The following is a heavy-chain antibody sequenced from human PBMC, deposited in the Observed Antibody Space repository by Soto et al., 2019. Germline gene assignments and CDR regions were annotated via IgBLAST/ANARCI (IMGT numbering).Heavy chain of an antibody. D-gene: IGHD6-19*01. CDR3: ATLAVAGEGSDY. V-gene: IGHV3-30-3*01. Sequence: QVQLVESGGGVVQPGRSLRLSCAASGFTFRIYAIHWVRQAPGKGLEWVAVISYDGSNKYYADSVKGRFTISRDNSKNTLYLQSNSLRAEDTAVYYCATLAVAGEGSDYWGGGTLVSVSS. CDR1: GFTFRIYA. CDR2: ISYDGSNK. J-gene: IGHJ4*02.